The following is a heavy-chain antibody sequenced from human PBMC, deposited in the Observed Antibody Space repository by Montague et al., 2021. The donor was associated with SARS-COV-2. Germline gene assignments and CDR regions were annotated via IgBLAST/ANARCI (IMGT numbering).Heavy chain of an antibody. V-gene: IGHV4-59*01. CDR1: GGSISSYY. CDR3: ARATSVRGAGSWFDT. CDR2: INSNGAT. J-gene: IGHJ5*02. Sequence: SETLSLTCTVSGGSISSYYWNWIRQPPGKGLEWIGYINSNGATNYNPSLRSRVTISVDTSRNQFSLQLRSMTPADTAVYFCARATSVRGAGSWFDTWGQGILVTVSS. D-gene: IGHD3-10*01.